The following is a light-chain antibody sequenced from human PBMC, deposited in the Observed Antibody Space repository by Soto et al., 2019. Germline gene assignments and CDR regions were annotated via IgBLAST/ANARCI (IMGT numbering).Light chain of an antibody. V-gene: IGKV3-15*01. Sequence: TVMTRSPATLSVSPGDPARVCCRASRRVSSHFAWSQQKPGQAPRLLIYAASTRATGIPVRFSGSGSETEFTLTIRSLQSEDSALYYCLQYNNWPWTFGQGTKVDIK. CDR1: RRVSSH. CDR3: LQYNNWPWT. J-gene: IGKJ1*01. CDR2: AAS.